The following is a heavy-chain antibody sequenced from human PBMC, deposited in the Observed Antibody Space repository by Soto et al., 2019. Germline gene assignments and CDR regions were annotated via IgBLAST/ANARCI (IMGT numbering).Heavy chain of an antibody. CDR3: ARDSSYSNYEGGMDV. D-gene: IGHD4-4*01. CDR2: IWYDGSNK. V-gene: IGHV3-33*01. CDR1: GFTFSSYG. J-gene: IGHJ6*02. Sequence: GGSLRLSCAASGFTFSSYGMHWVRQAPGKGLEWVAVIWYDGSNKYYADSVKGRFTISRDNSKNTLYLQMNSLRAEDTAVYYCARDSSYSNYEGGMDVWGQGTTVTVSS.